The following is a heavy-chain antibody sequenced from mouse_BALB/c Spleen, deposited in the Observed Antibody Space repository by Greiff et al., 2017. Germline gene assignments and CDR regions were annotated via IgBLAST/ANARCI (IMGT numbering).Heavy chain of an antibody. CDR3: ARHVRTRGFDY. D-gene: IGHD3-1*01. CDR1: GFAFSRYW. CDR2: INPDSSTI. J-gene: IGHJ2*01. V-gene: IGHV4-1*02. Sequence: EVHLVESGGGLVQPGGSLKLSCAASGFAFSRYWMSWVRQAPGKGLEWIREINPDSSTINYTPSLKDKFIISRDNAKNTLYLQMSKVRAEDTALYYCARHVRTRGFDYWGQGTTLTVSS.